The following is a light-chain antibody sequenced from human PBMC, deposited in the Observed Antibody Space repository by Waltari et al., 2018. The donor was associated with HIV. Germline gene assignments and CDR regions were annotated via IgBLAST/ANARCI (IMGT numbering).Light chain of an antibody. CDR1: ALAQQP. CDR2: AGT. CDR3: ETADSTGSYYL. J-gene: IGLJ1*01. V-gene: IGLV3-25*03. Sequence: SYELTQPPSVSFSPDQTAPITCSVDALAQQPSYWYQQKSGQAPILVIFAGTERPSGIPERVSGTRSETTVTLTSTGVQAEDEADYYCETADSTGSYYLFGRGTRLTVL.